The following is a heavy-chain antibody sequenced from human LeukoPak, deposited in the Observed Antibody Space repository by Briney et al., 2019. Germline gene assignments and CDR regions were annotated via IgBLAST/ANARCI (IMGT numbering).Heavy chain of an antibody. J-gene: IGHJ4*02. CDR3: ARERGYSYYFDY. CDR1: GYSISSGYY. V-gene: IGHV4-38-2*02. CDR2: IYHSGST. Sequence: TASETLSLTCTVSGYSISSGYYWGWIRQPPGKGLEWIGSIYHSGSTYYNPSLKSRVTISVDTSKNQFSLKLSSVTAADAAVYYCARERGYSYYFDYWGQGTLVTVSS. D-gene: IGHD2-21*01.